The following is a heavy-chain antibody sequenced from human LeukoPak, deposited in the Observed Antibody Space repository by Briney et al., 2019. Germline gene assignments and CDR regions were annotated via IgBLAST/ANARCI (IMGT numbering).Heavy chain of an antibody. CDR1: GASISSGSNY. D-gene: IGHD2-2*01. Sequence: SETLSLTCSVSGASISSGSNYWGWIRQPPGKTLEWIGSIYSSGSTYYNPSLKSRVIIIIDTPKNHFSLTLSSVTAADTAVYYCARGDIVVVPAATTDVGYYFDYWGQGTLVTVSS. CDR2: IYSSGST. J-gene: IGHJ4*02. CDR3: ARGDIVVVPAATTDVGYYFDY. V-gene: IGHV4-39*07.